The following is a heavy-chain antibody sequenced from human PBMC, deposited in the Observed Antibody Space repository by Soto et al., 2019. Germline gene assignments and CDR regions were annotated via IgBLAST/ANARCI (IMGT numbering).Heavy chain of an antibody. CDR1: GFTFSSYG. Sequence: QVQLVESGGGVVQPGRSLRLSCAASGFTFSSYGMHWVRQAPGKGLEWVAVIWYDGSNKYYADSVKGRFTISRDNSKNTLYLQMNSLRAEDTAVYYCARIVVTARYYYYGMDVWGQGTTVTVSS. J-gene: IGHJ6*02. V-gene: IGHV3-33*01. CDR3: ARIVVTARYYYYGMDV. CDR2: IWYDGSNK. D-gene: IGHD2-15*01.